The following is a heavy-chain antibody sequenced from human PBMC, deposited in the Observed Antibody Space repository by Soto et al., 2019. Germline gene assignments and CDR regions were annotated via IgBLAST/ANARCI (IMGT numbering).Heavy chain of an antibody. J-gene: IGHJ6*02. V-gene: IGHV3-7*01. CDR1: GFTFSSYW. CDR2: IKQDGSEK. Sequence: EVQLVESGGGLVQPGGSLRLSCAASGFTFSSYWMSWVRQAPGKGLEWVANIKQDGSEKYYVDSVKGRWTISRDKAKNSLYLQMNSLRAEDTAVYYCARRYCSSTSCYEYYYGMDVWGQGTTVTVSS. CDR3: ARRYCSSTSCYEYYYGMDV. D-gene: IGHD2-2*01.